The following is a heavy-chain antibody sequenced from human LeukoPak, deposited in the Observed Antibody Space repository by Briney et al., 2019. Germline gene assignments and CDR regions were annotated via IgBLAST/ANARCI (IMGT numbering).Heavy chain of an antibody. CDR1: GGSISSYY. D-gene: IGHD6-13*01. Sequence: SETLSLTCTVAGGSISSYYWSWIRQPPGKGLEWIGYIYYSGSTNYNPSLKSRVTISVDTSKNQFSLKLSSVTAADTAVYYCARAGAAAGTNFDYWGQGTLVTVSS. CDR2: IYYSGST. CDR3: ARAGAAAGTNFDY. J-gene: IGHJ4*02. V-gene: IGHV4-59*01.